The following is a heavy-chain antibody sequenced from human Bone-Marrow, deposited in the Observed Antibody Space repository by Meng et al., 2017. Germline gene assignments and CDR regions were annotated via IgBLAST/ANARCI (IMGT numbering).Heavy chain of an antibody. CDR3: ARGFYDSSGYSWD. D-gene: IGHD3-22*01. J-gene: IGHJ4*02. Sequence: GESLKISCAASGFTFSDYYMSWIRQAPGKGLEWVSYISSSGSTIYYADSVKGRFTISRDNAKNSLYLQMNSLRAEDTAVYYCARGFYDSSGYSWDWGQGTLVTVSS. CDR2: ISSSGSTI. V-gene: IGHV3-11*01. CDR1: GFTFSDYY.